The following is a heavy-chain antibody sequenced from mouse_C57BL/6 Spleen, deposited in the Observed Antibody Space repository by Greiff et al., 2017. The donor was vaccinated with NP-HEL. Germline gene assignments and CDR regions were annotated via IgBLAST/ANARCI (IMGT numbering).Heavy chain of an antibody. CDR1: GFTFSSYA. J-gene: IGHJ3*01. Sequence: EVKVVESGGGLVKPGGSLKLSCAASGFTFSSYAMSWVRQTPEKRLEWVATISDGGSYTYYPDNVKGRFTISRDNAKNNLYLQMSHLKSEDTAMYYCARDQTNWDEFAYWGQGTLVTVSA. V-gene: IGHV5-4*01. CDR2: ISDGGSYT. CDR3: ARDQTNWDEFAY. D-gene: IGHD4-1*01.